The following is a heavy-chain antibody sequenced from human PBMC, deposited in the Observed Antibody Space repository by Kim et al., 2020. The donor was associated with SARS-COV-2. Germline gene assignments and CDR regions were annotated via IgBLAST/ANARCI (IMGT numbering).Heavy chain of an antibody. J-gene: IGHJ4*02. Sequence: GGSLRLSCVASGFPFTTYTMNWVRQAPGKGLEWVSGISGSGRSTYYADSVKGRFTVSRDNSKNTLYLQMNSLRVEDTAVYYCAKELWVTTETTGGGFFDYWGQGTLVTVSS. CDR3: AKELWVTTETTGGGFFDY. CDR2: ISGSGRST. D-gene: IGHD4-17*01. V-gene: IGHV3-23*01. CDR1: GFPFTTYT.